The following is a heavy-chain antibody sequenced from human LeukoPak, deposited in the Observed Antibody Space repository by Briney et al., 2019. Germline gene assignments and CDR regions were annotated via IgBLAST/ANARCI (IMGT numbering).Heavy chain of an antibody. Sequence: ASVKVSCKASGYTFTSYGISWVRQAPGQGLEWMGWTSVYNGNTNYAQKVQGRVTMTTDTSTSTAYMELRSLSSDDTAVYYCARGDVVGSYGIAFDYWGQGTLVTVSS. CDR3: ARGDVVGSYGIAFDY. V-gene: IGHV1-18*01. J-gene: IGHJ4*02. D-gene: IGHD1-26*01. CDR2: TSVYNGNT. CDR1: GYTFTSYG.